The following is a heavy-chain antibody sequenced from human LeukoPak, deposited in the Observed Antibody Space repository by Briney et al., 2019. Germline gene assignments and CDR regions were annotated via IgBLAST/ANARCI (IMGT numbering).Heavy chain of an antibody. D-gene: IGHD3-9*01. V-gene: IGHV4-39*07. CDR3: AREMPLAPGILTGYLDY. Sequence: PSETLSLTCTVSGGSISSSSYYWGWIRQPPGKGLEWIGSIYYSGSTYYNPSLKSRVTISVDTSKNQFSLKLSSVTAADTAVYYCAREMPLAPGILTGYLDYWGQGTLVTVSS. J-gene: IGHJ4*02. CDR1: GGSISSSSYY. CDR2: IYYSGST.